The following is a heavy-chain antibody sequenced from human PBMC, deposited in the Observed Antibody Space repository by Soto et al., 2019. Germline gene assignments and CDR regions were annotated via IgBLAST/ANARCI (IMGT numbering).Heavy chain of an antibody. CDR2: TYYRSKWYN. D-gene: IGHD2-15*01. V-gene: IGHV6-1*01. CDR3: ARAVYCSGGSCYDYYSGMDV. J-gene: IGHJ6*02. CDR1: GDSVSSNSAA. Sequence: SQTLSLTCAISGDSVSSNSAAWNWIRQSPSRGLEWLGRTYYRSKWYNDYAVSVKSRITINPDTSKNQFSLQLNSVTPEDTAVYYCARAVYCSGGSCYDYYSGMDVWGQGTTVTVS.